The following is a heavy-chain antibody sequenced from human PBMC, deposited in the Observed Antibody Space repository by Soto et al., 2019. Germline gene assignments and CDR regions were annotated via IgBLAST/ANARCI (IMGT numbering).Heavy chain of an antibody. CDR1: GFTFSNAW. J-gene: IGHJ4*02. CDR2: IKSKTDGGTT. CDR3: TTTYYDFWSGYSPPY. D-gene: IGHD3-3*01. V-gene: IGHV3-15*07. Sequence: GGSLRLSCAASGFTFSNAWMNWVRQAPGKGLEWVGRIKSKTDGGTTDYAAPVKGRFTISRDDSKNTLYLQMNSLKTEDTAVYYCTTTYYDFWSGYSPPYWGQGTLVTVSS.